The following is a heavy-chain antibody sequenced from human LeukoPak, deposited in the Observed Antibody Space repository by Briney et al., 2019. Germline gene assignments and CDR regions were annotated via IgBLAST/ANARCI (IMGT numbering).Heavy chain of an antibody. CDR1: GFTVSSSD. CDR2: IYSGGST. J-gene: IGHJ4*02. V-gene: IGHV3-53*01. CDR3: ARDQEY. Sequence: PGGSLRLSCAASGFTVSSSDMSWVRQAPGKGLEWVSVIYSGGSTYYADSVKGRFTISRDNSKNTLYLQVNSVRAEDTAVYYCARDQEYWGQGTLVTVSS.